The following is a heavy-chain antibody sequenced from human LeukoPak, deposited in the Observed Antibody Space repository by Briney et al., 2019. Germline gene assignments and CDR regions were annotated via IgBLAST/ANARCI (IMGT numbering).Heavy chain of an antibody. Sequence: GGSLRLSCAASEFSVGSNYMTWVRQAPGKGLEWVSYISSSGSTIYYADSVKGRFTISRDNAKNSLYLQMNSLRAEDTAVYYCAKFPRGSYYGFDYWGQGTLVTVSS. D-gene: IGHD1-26*01. J-gene: IGHJ4*02. V-gene: IGHV3-11*01. CDR2: ISSSGSTI. CDR3: AKFPRGSYYGFDY. CDR1: EFSVGSNY.